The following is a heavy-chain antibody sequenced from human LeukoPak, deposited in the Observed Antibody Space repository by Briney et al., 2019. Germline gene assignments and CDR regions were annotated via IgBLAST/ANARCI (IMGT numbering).Heavy chain of an antibody. D-gene: IGHD1-14*01. Sequence: ASVKVSCKVSGYTLTELSMHWVRQAPGKGLEWMGGFDPEDGETIYAQKFQGRVTMTTDTSTSTSYMELRSLRSDDTAVYYCARTGNWAPDYWGQGTLVTVSS. CDR3: ARTGNWAPDY. V-gene: IGHV1-24*01. CDR2: FDPEDGET. J-gene: IGHJ4*02. CDR1: GYTLTELS.